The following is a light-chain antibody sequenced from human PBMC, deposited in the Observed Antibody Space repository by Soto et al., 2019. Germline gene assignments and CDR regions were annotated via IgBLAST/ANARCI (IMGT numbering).Light chain of an antibody. CDR2: GAS. V-gene: IGKV3-15*01. J-gene: IGKJ5*01. CDR3: QQRKNWPIT. CDR1: QDVSSN. Sequence: EMVVTQSPATLSVSPGERATLSCRASQDVSSNLAWYQQKPGQAPSLLIYGASTRATGTPARFGGSGSGTEFTLTISSLQSEDSALYYCQQRKNWPITFGQGTRLEIK.